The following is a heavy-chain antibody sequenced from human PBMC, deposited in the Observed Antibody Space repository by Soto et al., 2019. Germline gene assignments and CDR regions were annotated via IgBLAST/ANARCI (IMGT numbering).Heavy chain of an antibody. CDR2: VTADGGT. J-gene: IGHJ4*02. V-gene: IGHV3-23*01. CDR1: GFTVSSHA. D-gene: IGHD3-9*01. Sequence: GGSQRLSCESSGFTVSSHAMTWIRQAPGKGPEWVSTVTADGGTYYADSAKGRFAMSRDTSEDTLYLQMNSLGAEDTAAYYCGRDKDWAFDYWGQGTLVTVSS. CDR3: GRDKDWAFDY.